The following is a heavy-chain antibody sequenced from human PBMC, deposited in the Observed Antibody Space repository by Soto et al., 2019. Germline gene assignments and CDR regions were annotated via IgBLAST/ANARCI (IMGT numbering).Heavy chain of an antibody. CDR3: ASGLRFLEWLLDY. V-gene: IGHV3-21*01. CDR2: ISSSSSYI. D-gene: IGHD3-3*01. CDR1: GFTFSSYS. J-gene: IGHJ4*02. Sequence: EVQLVESGGGLVKPGGSLRLSCAASGFTFSSYSMNWVRQAPGKGLEWVSSISSSSSYIYYADSVKGRFTISRDNAKNSLYLQMNSLRAEDTAVYYCASGLRFLEWLLDYWGQGTLVTVSS.